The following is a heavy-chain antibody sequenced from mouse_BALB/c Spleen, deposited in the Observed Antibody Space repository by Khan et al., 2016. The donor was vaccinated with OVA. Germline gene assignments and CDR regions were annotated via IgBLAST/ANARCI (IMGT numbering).Heavy chain of an antibody. D-gene: IGHD2-14*01. CDR3: AREAYRYDEYYFDY. CDR2: ISSGGST. J-gene: IGHJ2*01. Sequence: EVQLQESGGDSVKPGGSLKLSCAVSGFTFSTYAMSWVRQTPEKRLEWVASISSGGSTYYPASVKGRFTISRDNARNIVYLQMTGLRSEDMARYYCAREAYRYDEYYFDYWGQGTTLTVSS. CDR1: GFTFSTYA. V-gene: IGHV5-6-5*01.